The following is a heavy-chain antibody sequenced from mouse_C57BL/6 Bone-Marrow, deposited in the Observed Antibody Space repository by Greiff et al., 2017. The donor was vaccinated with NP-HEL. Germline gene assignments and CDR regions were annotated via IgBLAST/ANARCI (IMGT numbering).Heavy chain of an antibody. V-gene: IGHV1-54*01. Sequence: LQESGAELVRPGTSVKVSCKASGYAFTNYLIEWVKQRPGQGLEWIGVINPGSGGTNYNEKFKGKATLTADKSSSTAYMQLSSLTSEDSAVYFCASYYGSRPWFAYWGQGTLVTVSA. J-gene: IGHJ3*01. CDR1: GYAFTNYL. CDR3: ASYYGSRPWFAY. D-gene: IGHD1-1*01. CDR2: INPGSGGT.